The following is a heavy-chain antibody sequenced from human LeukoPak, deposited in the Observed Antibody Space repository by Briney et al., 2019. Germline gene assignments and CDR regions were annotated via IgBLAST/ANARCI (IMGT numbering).Heavy chain of an antibody. CDR1: GYTFTGYY. V-gene: IGHV1-2*02. D-gene: IGHD3/OR15-3a*01. J-gene: IGHJ3*02. CDR3: ARIMEYYDFTPRGFDI. CDR2: MNPDSGGT. Sequence: ASVKVSCKASGYTFTGYYIHWVRQAPGQGLEWMGWMNPDSGGTNYAQKFQDRVTMNRDTSITTAYMELSRLTSDDTAIYYCARIMEYYDFTPRGFDIWGQGTMVAVSS.